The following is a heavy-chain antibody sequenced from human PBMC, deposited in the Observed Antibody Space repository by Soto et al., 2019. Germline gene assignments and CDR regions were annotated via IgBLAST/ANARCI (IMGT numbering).Heavy chain of an antibody. CDR1: GGSLSSGDYY. V-gene: IGHV4-30-4*01. CDR3: ASHDYAHYGMDV. J-gene: IGHJ6*02. Sequence: PSETLSLTCPVSGGSLSSGDYYWSWLRQPPGKGLEWIGYIYYSGSTYYNPSLKSRVTISVDTSKNQFSLKLSSVTAADTAVYYCASHDYAHYGMDVWGQGTTVTVSS. D-gene: IGHD3-16*01. CDR2: IYYSGST.